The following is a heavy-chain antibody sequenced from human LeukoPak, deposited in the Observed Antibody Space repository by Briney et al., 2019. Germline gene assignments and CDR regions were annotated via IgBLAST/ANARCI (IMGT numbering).Heavy chain of an antibody. D-gene: IGHD3-10*01. Sequence: GGSLRLSCAASGFTFSSYAMSWVRQAPGKGLEWVSAISGSGGSTYYADSVKGRFTISRDDSKNTLYLQMNSLRAEDTAVYYCARGAADYYGSGSYYFGYWGQGTLVTVSS. CDR2: ISGSGGST. CDR1: GFTFSSYA. J-gene: IGHJ4*02. V-gene: IGHV3-23*01. CDR3: ARGAADYYGSGSYYFGY.